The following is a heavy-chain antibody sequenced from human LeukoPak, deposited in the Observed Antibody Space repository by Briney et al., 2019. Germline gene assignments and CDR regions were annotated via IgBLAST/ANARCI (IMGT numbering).Heavy chain of an antibody. CDR1: GFNFANHA. D-gene: IGHD1-26*01. V-gene: IGHV3-23*01. Sequence: GSLRLSCAASGFNFANHAMSWVRQAPGKGLEWVSVISGSGGTTYYADSVKGRFTISRDNSQNTLYLQMNSLRAEDTAVYYCAKAGATDYWGQGTLVTVSS. J-gene: IGHJ4*02. CDR3: AKAGATDY. CDR2: ISGSGGTT.